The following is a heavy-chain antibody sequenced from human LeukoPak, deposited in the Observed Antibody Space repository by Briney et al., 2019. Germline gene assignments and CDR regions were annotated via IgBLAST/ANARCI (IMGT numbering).Heavy chain of an antibody. J-gene: IGHJ4*02. Sequence: PGGSLRLSXAASGFTFSSYWMSWVRQAPGKGLEWVANIKQDGSEEYYVDSVKGRFTISRDNAKNSLYLQMNSLRAEDTAVYYCAREGDSSGWYYFDYWGQGTLVTVSS. V-gene: IGHV3-7*01. CDR1: GFTFSSYW. CDR3: AREGDSSGWYYFDY. D-gene: IGHD6-19*01. CDR2: IKQDGSEE.